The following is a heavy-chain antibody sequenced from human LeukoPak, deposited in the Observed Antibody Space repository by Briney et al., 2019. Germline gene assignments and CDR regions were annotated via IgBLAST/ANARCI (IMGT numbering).Heavy chain of an antibody. Sequence: GGSLRLSCAASGFSFSSYWMHWVRQAPGKGLVGVSSINSDGSKTTYADSVKGRFTISRDNAENTLSLQMDSLRAEDTAVYYCAGELVTGSWGQGTLVTVSS. CDR3: AGELVTGS. CDR1: GFSFSSYW. V-gene: IGHV3-74*01. J-gene: IGHJ5*02. CDR2: INSDGSKT. D-gene: IGHD4-23*01.